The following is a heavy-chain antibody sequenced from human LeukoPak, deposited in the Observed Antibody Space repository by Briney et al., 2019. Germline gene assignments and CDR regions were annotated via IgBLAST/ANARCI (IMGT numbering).Heavy chain of an antibody. Sequence: GGSLRLSCAASGFTFSPYSMNWVRQAPGKGLEWVSYISSSGSTIYYADSVKGRFTISRDNAKNSLYLQMNSLRAEDTAVYYCAELGITMIGGVWGKGTTVTISS. V-gene: IGHV3-48*04. CDR3: AELGITMIGGV. CDR2: ISSSGSTI. J-gene: IGHJ6*04. CDR1: GFTFSPYS. D-gene: IGHD3-10*02.